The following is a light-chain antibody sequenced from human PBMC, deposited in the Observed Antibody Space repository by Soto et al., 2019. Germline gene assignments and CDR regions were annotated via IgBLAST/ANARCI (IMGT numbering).Light chain of an antibody. V-gene: IGLV1-40*01. CDR1: SSNIGAGYD. Sequence: QSVLTQPPSVSGAPGQRVTISCTGSSSNIGAGYDVQWYQQLPGTAPTLLIYGNSNRPSGVSNRFSGSKSGNTASLTISGLQAEDEADYYCSSYTSSSTLVFGGGTQLTVL. J-gene: IGLJ2*01. CDR3: SSYTSSSTLV. CDR2: GNS.